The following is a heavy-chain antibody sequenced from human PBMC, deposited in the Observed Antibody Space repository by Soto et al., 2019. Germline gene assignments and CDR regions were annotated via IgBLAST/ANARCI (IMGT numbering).Heavy chain of an antibody. V-gene: IGHV1-18*01. CDR3: ARKTTVQPFDY. CDR2: ISANNGDT. D-gene: IGHD5-18*01. Sequence: QVQLVQSGAEVKKPGASVKVSCKASGSTFTNYGFSWVRQAPGQGLEWVGWISANNGDTHYAQKLQGRVTLTTDTSPGTAYMQLRSLRSDDTAVYYCARKTTVQPFDYWGQGALVSASS. CDR1: GSTFTNYG. J-gene: IGHJ4*02.